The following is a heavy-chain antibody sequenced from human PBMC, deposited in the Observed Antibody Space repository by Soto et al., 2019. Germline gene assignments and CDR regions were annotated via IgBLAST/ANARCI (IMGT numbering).Heavy chain of an antibody. CDR2: ISSSGSTI. CDR3: ARDRYSSSSGHDYYGMDV. Sequence: QVQLVESGGGLVKPGGSLRLSCAASGFTFSDYYMSWIRQAPGKGLEWVSCISSSGSTIYYADTVKGRFTISRDNAKNARILQKSSLRAEDTAVYYCARDRYSSSSGHDYYGMDVWGQGSTVTASS. J-gene: IGHJ6*01. CDR1: GFTFSDYY. D-gene: IGHD6-6*01. V-gene: IGHV3-11*01.